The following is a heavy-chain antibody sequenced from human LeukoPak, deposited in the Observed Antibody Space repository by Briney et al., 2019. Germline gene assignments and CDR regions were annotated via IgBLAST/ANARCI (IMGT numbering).Heavy chain of an antibody. Sequence: GSLRLSCAASGFTVSTNCMTWIRQPPGKGLEWIAYIYSSGNTNYNPSLKSRVTISEDTSKNQFSLKLGSVTAADTAVYYCARGDRRDGYRFDSWGQGTLVTVSP. CDR1: GFTVSTNC. J-gene: IGHJ4*02. CDR2: IYSSGNT. D-gene: IGHD5-24*01. CDR3: ARGDRRDGYRFDS. V-gene: IGHV4-59*02.